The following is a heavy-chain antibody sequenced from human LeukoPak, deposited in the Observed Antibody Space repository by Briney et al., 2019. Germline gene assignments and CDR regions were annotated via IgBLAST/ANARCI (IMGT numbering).Heavy chain of an antibody. V-gene: IGHV3-66*01. CDR2: IYSGGST. D-gene: IGHD3-22*01. CDR1: GFTFSSYW. Sequence: GGSLRLSCAASGFTFSSYWMSWVRQAPGKGLEWVSVIYSGGSTYYADSVKGRFTISRDNSKNTLYLQMNSLRAEDTAVYYCARETTRDSSGFWGTTEQNHAFDIWGQGTMVTVSS. J-gene: IGHJ3*02. CDR3: ARETTRDSSGFWGTTEQNHAFDI.